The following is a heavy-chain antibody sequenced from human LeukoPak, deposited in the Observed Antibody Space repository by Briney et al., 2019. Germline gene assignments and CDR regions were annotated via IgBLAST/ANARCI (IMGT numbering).Heavy chain of an antibody. D-gene: IGHD6-6*01. CDR3: ARIQHSSSSGWFDP. CDR1: GYTFTSYA. CDR2: INTNTGSP. Sequence: ASVTVSCKASGYTFTSYAMNWVRQAPGQGLEWMGWINTNTGSPTYAQGFTGRFVFSLDTSVSTAYLQISSLKAEDTAVYYCARIQHSSSSGWFDPWGQGTLVTVSS. V-gene: IGHV7-4-1*02. J-gene: IGHJ5*02.